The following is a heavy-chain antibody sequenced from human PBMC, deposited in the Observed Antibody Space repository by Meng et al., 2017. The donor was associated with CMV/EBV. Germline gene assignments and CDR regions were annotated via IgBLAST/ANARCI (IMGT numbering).Heavy chain of an antibody. J-gene: IGHJ6*02. CDR1: GFTFSSYW. V-gene: IGHV3-7*01. CDR2: IKQDGSEK. Sequence: LSLTCAASGFTFSSYWMSWVRQAPGKGLEWVANIKQDGSEKYYVDSVKGRFTISRDNAKNSLYLQMNSLRAEDTAVYYCAREMRATGYYYYGMDVWGQGTTVTVSS. CDR3: AREMRATGYYYYGMDV. D-gene: IGHD5-12*01.